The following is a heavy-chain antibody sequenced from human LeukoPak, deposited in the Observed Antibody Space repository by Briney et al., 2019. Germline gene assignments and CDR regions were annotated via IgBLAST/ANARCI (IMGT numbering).Heavy chain of an antibody. CDR2: IKSDGSIT. Sequence: GGPLRLSCAASGFTFSSYWMHWVRQAPGKGLMWVSRIKSDGSITNYADSVKGRFTISRDNAKNTLYLQMNSLRAEDTAVYYCATGGWLQPFDYWGQGTLVTVSS. J-gene: IGHJ4*02. CDR1: GFTFSSYW. CDR3: ATGGWLQPFDY. D-gene: IGHD5-24*01. V-gene: IGHV3-74*01.